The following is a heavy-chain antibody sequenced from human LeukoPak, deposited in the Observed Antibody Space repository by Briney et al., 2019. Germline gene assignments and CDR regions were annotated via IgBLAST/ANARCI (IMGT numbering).Heavy chain of an antibody. V-gene: IGHV4-59*01. D-gene: IGHD2-21*02. CDR3: ARALAYCGGDCRYTFDL. Sequence: SETLSLTCTVSGGSISSYYWSWIRQPPGTGLEWIGYIYYSGSTNYNPSLKSRVTISVDTSKNQFSLKLSSVTAADTAVYYCARALAYCGGDCRYTFDLWGRGTLVTVSS. J-gene: IGHJ2*01. CDR1: GGSISSYY. CDR2: IYYSGST.